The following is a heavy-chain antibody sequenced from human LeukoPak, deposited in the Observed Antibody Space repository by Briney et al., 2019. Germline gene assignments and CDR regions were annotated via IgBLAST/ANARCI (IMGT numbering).Heavy chain of an antibody. Sequence: GASVKVSCKASGYTFTSYGISWVRQAPGQGLEWMGWISAYNGNTNYAQKLQGRVTMTTDTSTSTAYMELRSLRSDDTAVYYCARDSPYSYGSLDNWFDPWGQGTLVTVSS. V-gene: IGHV1-18*01. D-gene: IGHD5-18*01. CDR2: ISAYNGNT. CDR1: GYTFTSYG. J-gene: IGHJ5*02. CDR3: ARDSPYSYGSLDNWFDP.